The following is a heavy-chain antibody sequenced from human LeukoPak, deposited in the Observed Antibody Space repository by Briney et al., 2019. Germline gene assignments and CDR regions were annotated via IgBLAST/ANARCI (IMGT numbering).Heavy chain of an antibody. J-gene: IGHJ4*02. CDR2: ISGGSENT. D-gene: IGHD5-12*01. Sequence: GGSLRLSCEASGFTFSRHAMNWVRQAPEKGLEWVSGISGGSENTFYADSVKGRFTISRGNSRNTLYLQMYGLRADDTALYFCAKGPYSGYSTYFDPWGQGTRVTVSS. CDR1: GFTFSRHA. CDR3: AKGPYSGYSTYFDP. V-gene: IGHV3-23*01.